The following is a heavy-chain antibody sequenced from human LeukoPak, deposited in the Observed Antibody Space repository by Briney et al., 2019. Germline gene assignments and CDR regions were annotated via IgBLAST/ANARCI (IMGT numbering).Heavy chain of an antibody. Sequence: GGSLRLSCAASGVTFSSYWMSWVRQAPGKGLEWVSAISKDADATYYAGSVKGRFTISRDNSKDTLSLQMNSLRAEDTAVYYCAKESPYCHGTDCRIYYFDSWGQGILVTVSS. CDR1: GVTFSSYW. CDR2: ISKDADAT. D-gene: IGHD2-15*01. V-gene: IGHV3-23*01. J-gene: IGHJ4*02. CDR3: AKESPYCHGTDCRIYYFDS.